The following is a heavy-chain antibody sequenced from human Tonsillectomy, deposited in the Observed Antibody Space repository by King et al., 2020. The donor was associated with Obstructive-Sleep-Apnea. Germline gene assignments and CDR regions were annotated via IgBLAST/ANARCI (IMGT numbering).Heavy chain of an antibody. CDR2: IYETGST. Sequence: HVQLQESGPGLVEPSGTLSLTCTVSGGSITSADWWSWVRQPPGKGLEWIGEIYETGSTNYNSSLKNRVTILLDQSKLQFSLKLTSVTAADTAVYFCARNGYYCLDSWGQGTLVTVSA. CDR1: GGSITSADW. J-gene: IGHJ4*02. D-gene: IGHD1-26*01. CDR3: ARNGYYCLDS. V-gene: IGHV4-4*02.